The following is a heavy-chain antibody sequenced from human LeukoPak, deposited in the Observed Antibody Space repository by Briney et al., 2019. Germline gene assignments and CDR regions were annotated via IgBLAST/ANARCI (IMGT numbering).Heavy chain of an antibody. J-gene: IGHJ4*02. V-gene: IGHV5-51*01. Sequence: GESLKISCHGSGYGFATYWIGWVRQMPGKGLEWMGVISPGDSDTRYSPSFQGQVTISADKSIGTTYLQWSSLKASDTAMYYCARALRTGQGDYVPVLWGQGTLVTVSS. CDR1: GYGFATYW. CDR2: ISPGDSDT. CDR3: ARALRTGQGDYVPVL. D-gene: IGHD3-10*02.